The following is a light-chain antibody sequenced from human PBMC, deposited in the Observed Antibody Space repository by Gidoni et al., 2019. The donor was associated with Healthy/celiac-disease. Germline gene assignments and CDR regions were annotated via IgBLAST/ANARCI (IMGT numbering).Light chain of an antibody. J-gene: IGKJ1*01. Sequence: EIVLTQSPATLSLSPGERATLSCRASQSVSSYLAWYQQKPGQAPRLLIYDASNRATGIPARFSGSGSGTDFTLTISSLGPEDFAVYYCQQRSNWPEWTFGQETKVEIK. CDR3: QQRSNWPEWT. CDR1: QSVSSY. V-gene: IGKV3-11*01. CDR2: DAS.